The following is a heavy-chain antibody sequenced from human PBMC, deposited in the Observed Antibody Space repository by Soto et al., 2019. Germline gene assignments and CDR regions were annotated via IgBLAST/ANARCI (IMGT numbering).Heavy chain of an antibody. CDR1: GFTFSSYG. V-gene: IGHV3-30*18. D-gene: IGHD1-26*01. J-gene: IGHJ4*02. CDR3: AKDGQIVGATYFDY. Sequence: GGSLRLSCAASGFTFSSYGMHWVRQAPGKGLEWVAVISYDGSNKYYADSVKGRFAISRDNSKNTLYLQMNSLRAEDTAVYYCAKDGQIVGATYFDYWGQGTLVTVSS. CDR2: ISYDGSNK.